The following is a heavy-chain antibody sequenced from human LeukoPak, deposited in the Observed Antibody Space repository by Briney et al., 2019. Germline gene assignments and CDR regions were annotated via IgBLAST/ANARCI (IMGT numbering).Heavy chain of an antibody. CDR2: ISYDGSNK. Sequence: GRSLRLSCAASGFTFSSYGMHWVRQAPGKGLEWVAVISYDGSNKYYADSVKGRFTISRDNSKNMLYLQMNSLRTEDTAVYYCAREPLYWGQGTLVTVSS. CDR1: GFTFSSYG. J-gene: IGHJ4*02. V-gene: IGHV3-30*03. CDR3: AREPLY.